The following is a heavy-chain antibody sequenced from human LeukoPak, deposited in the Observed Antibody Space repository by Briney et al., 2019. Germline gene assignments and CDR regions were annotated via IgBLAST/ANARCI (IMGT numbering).Heavy chain of an antibody. D-gene: IGHD3-3*01. Sequence: GGSLRLSCAGSGFTFSSYWMKWVRQAPGRGLEWVANIKEDGSEKFYVESVKGRFTISRDNGKNSLYLQMVSLRAEDTAVYYCARGSAIFGVVSDAFDIWGQGTMVTVSS. CDR1: GFTFSSYW. CDR2: IKEDGSEK. V-gene: IGHV3-7*01. J-gene: IGHJ3*02. CDR3: ARGSAIFGVVSDAFDI.